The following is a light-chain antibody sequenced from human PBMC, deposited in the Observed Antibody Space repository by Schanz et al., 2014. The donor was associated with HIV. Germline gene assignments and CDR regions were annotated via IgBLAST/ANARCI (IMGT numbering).Light chain of an antibody. CDR2: DVT. CDR1: SSDVGGYNY. V-gene: IGLV2-14*03. Sequence: QSALTQPASLSGSPGQSITISCTGSSSDVGGYNYVSWYQQHPGKAPKLLIYDVTHRPTVTPRRFSGSKSGNSAFLTISGLQAEDEADYYCAAWDDSLNGVVFGGGTKLTVL. J-gene: IGLJ2*01. CDR3: AAWDDSLNGVV.